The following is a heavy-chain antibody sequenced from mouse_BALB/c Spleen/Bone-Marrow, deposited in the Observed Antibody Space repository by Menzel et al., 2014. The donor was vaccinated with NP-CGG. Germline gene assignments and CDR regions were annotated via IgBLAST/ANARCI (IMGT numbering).Heavy chain of an antibody. CDR2: ISNSGGSI. CDR3: ARLPFDY. V-gene: IGHV5-12-2*01. J-gene: IGHJ2*01. CDR1: GFTFSSYT. Sequence: EVMLVESGGGLVQPGGSLKLSRAASGFTFSSYTMSWVRQTPEKRLEWVAYISNSGGSIYYPDTVKGRFTISRDNAKNTLYLQMSSLKSEDTAMYYCARLPFDYWGQGTTLTVSS.